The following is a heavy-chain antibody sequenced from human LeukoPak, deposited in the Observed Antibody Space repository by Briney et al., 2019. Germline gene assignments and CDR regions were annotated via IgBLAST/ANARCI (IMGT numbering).Heavy chain of an antibody. Sequence: PGGSLRLSCAASGFTFSSYEMNWVRQAPGKGLEWVSYISSSSTIYYADSVKGRFTITRDNAKNSLYLQMNSLRVEDTAVYYCARGLWFGELSRNWFDPWGQGTLVTVSS. V-gene: IGHV3-48*03. CDR1: GFTFSSYE. CDR2: ISSSSTI. D-gene: IGHD3-10*01. J-gene: IGHJ5*02. CDR3: ARGLWFGELSRNWFDP.